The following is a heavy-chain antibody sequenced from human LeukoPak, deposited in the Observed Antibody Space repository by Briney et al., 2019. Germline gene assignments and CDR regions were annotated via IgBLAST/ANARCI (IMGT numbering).Heavy chain of an antibody. Sequence: GGSLRLSCAASGFTFSSYSMNWVRQAPGKGLEWVSSISSSSSYIYYADSVKGRFTISRDNAKNSLYLQMNSLRAEDTAVYYCARDLSQQLALVFQHWGQGTLVTVSS. D-gene: IGHD6-13*01. CDR2: ISSSSSYI. J-gene: IGHJ1*01. V-gene: IGHV3-21*01. CDR1: GFTFSSYS. CDR3: ARDLSQQLALVFQH.